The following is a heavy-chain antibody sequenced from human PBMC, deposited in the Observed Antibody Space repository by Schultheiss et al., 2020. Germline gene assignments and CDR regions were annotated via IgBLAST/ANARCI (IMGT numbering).Heavy chain of an antibody. CDR2: IKSKTDGGTT. D-gene: IGHD3-22*01. Sequence: GESLKISCAASGFTFSSYGMHWVRQAPGKGLEWVGRIKSKTDGGTTDYAAPVKGRFTISRDDSKNTLYLQMNSLKTEDTAVYYCTTVYYYDSRGYYYGDYWGQGTLVTVS. CDR1: GFTFSSYG. CDR3: TTVYYYDSRGYYYGDY. J-gene: IGHJ4*02. V-gene: IGHV3-15*01.